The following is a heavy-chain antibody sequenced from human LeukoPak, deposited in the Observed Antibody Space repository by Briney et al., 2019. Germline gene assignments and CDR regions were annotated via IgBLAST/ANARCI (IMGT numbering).Heavy chain of an antibody. CDR2: ISSNGGST. Sequence: GGSLRLSCAASGFTFSSYAMHWVRQAPGKGLEYVSAISSNGGSTYYANSVKGRFTISRDNSKNTLYLQMGSLRAEDMAVYYCARDWAAADYWGQGTLATVSS. CDR3: ARDWAAADY. CDR1: GFTFSSYA. V-gene: IGHV3-64*01. D-gene: IGHD3-16*01. J-gene: IGHJ4*02.